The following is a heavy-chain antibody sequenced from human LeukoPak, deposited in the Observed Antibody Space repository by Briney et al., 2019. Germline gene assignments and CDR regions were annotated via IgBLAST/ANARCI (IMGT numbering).Heavy chain of an antibody. J-gene: IGHJ4*02. CDR1: GGTFSSYA. D-gene: IGHD5-24*01. V-gene: IGHV1-69*13. CDR2: IIPIFGTA. Sequence: SVKVSCKASGGTFSSYAISWVRQAPGQGLEWMGGIIPIFGTANYAQKFQGRVTITADESTSTAYMELSSLRAEDTAVYYCANSPVEMATIRAGNDYWGQGTLVTVSS. CDR3: ANSPVEMATIRAGNDY.